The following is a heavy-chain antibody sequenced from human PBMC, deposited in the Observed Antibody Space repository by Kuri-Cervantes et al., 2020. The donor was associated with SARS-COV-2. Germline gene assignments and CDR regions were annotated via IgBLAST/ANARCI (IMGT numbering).Heavy chain of an antibody. J-gene: IGHJ3*02. D-gene: IGHD6-13*01. CDR2: IIPIFGTA. Sequence: SVKVSCKASGGTFSSYAISWVRQAPGQGLEWMGGIIPIFGTANYAQKFQGRVTITTDESTSTAYMELSSLRSGDTAVYYCARSWGRSSSWYDAFDIWGQGTMVTVSS. V-gene: IGHV1-69*05. CDR3: ARSWGRSSSWYDAFDI. CDR1: GGTFSSYA.